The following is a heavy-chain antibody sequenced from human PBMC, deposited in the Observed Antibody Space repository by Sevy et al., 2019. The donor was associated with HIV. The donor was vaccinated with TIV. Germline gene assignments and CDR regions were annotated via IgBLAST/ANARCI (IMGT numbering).Heavy chain of an antibody. V-gene: IGHV3-74*01. Sequence: GGSLRLSCAASGFSFRNYWMHWVRQAPGKGLMWVSRISFDGSTTTYADSVKGRFTISRDNAKNTLYLQMNSLRAEDTAVYYCAREVGRGHDYWGQGTLVTVSS. CDR3: AREVGRGHDY. J-gene: IGHJ4*02. D-gene: IGHD1-26*01. CDR1: GFSFRNYW. CDR2: ISFDGSTT.